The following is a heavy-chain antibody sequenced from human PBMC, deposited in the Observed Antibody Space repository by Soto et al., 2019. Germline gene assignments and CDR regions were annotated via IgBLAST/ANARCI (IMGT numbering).Heavy chain of an antibody. Sequence: QVLLVQSGAEVKKPGSSVKLSCKASGGTFSSYAISWVRQAPGQGLEWMGGIIPICGTSNYAQKFQGRVTITADESTSTAYMELSSLRSEDTAVYYCASPYDYVWGSYRPLYYYYGMDVWGQGTTVTVSS. V-gene: IGHV1-69*01. CDR3: ASPYDYVWGSYRPLYYYYGMDV. CDR1: GGTFSSYA. CDR2: IIPICGTS. J-gene: IGHJ6*02. D-gene: IGHD3-16*02.